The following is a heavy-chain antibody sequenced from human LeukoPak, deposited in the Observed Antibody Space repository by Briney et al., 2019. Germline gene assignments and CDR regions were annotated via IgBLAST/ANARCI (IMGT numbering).Heavy chain of an antibody. J-gene: IGHJ4*02. D-gene: IGHD4-23*01. CDR3: ARAYGGNSEGPFPADY. CDR2: IYYSGSTYYNPSLIT. V-gene: IGHV4-39*07. Sequence: SETLSLTCTVSGASISSRNYYWGWIRQPPGEGLEWIGSIYYSGSTYYNPSLITYYNPSLKSRVTISVDTSKNQFSLKLSSVTAADTAVYYCARAYGGNSEGPFPADYWGQGTLVTVSS. CDR1: GASISSRNYY.